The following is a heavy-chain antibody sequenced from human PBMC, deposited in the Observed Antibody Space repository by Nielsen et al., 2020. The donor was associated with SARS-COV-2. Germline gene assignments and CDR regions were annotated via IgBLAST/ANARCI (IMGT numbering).Heavy chain of an antibody. CDR2: IYYSGGT. CDR3: ASVAIDGLADY. V-gene: IGHV4-31*03. J-gene: IGHJ4*02. D-gene: IGHD5-24*01. Sequence: SETLSLTCTVSGGSISSGGYYWSWIRQHPGKGLEWIGYIYYSGGTYYNPSLKSRVTISVDTSKNQFSLKLSSVTAADTAVYYCASVAIDGLADYWGQGTLVTVSS. CDR1: GGSISSGGYY.